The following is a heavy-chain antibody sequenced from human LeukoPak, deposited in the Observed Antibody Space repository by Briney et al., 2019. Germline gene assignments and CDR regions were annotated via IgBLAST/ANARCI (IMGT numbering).Heavy chain of an antibody. CDR1: GGSFSGSY. Sequence: SDTLSLPCAVYGGSFSGSYWSWIRQPPGKGLEWSGEINHSGSTNYNPPLKSRVTISVDTSKNQFSLKLSSVTAADTAVYYCARDKFWSGYLYYFDYWGQGTLVTVSS. CDR3: ARDKFWSGYLYYFDY. J-gene: IGHJ4*02. D-gene: IGHD3-3*01. CDR2: INHSGST. V-gene: IGHV4-34*01.